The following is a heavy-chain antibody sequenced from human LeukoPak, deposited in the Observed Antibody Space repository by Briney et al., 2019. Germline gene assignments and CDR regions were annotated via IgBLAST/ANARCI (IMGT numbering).Heavy chain of an antibody. CDR3: ARDRPRTVTTGGVVGARYFDL. CDR2: IYYSGST. D-gene: IGHD4-17*01. J-gene: IGHJ2*01. V-gene: IGHV4-59*01. Sequence: PSETLSLTCTVSGGSISSYYWSWIRQPPGKGLEWIGYIYYSGSTNYNPYLKSRVTISVDTSKNQFSLKLSSVTAADTAVYYCARDRPRTVTTGGVVGARYFDLWGRGTLVTVSS. CDR1: GGSISSYY.